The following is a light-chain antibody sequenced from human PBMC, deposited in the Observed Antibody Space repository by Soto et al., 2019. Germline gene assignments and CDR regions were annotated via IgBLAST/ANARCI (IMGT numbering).Light chain of an antibody. CDR2: GTS. Sequence: EIGLPQSPSTLSLAPGESAPLSCRASQSVSSNLAWYQQKPGQSPRLLIYGTSTRATGIPARFSGSGSGTEFTLTISSLQSEDFAVYYCHQYNFWPTFGQGTKVDIK. V-gene: IGKV3-15*01. J-gene: IGKJ1*01. CDR3: HQYNFWPT. CDR1: QSVSSN.